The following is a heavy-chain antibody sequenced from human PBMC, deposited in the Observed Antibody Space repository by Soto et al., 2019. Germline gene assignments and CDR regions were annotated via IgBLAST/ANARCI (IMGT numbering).Heavy chain of an antibody. D-gene: IGHD2-21*01. Sequence: QVQLQESGPGLVKPSHTLSLTCTVSGGSISSGGYYWSWIRQHPGKGLEWIGYIYYSGSTYYNPSLKSRVTISIDTSKNQCTLKLISVTAADTAVYSCARVAQRHRYDPWGQGTLVTVSS. CDR2: IYYSGST. V-gene: IGHV4-31*03. CDR3: ARVAQRHRYDP. CDR1: GGSISSGGYY. J-gene: IGHJ5*02.